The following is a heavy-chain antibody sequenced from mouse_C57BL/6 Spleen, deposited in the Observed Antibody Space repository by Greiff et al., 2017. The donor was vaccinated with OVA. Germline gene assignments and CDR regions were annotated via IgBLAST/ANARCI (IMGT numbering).Heavy chain of an antibody. V-gene: IGHV1-7*01. D-gene: IGHD1-1*01. J-gene: IGHJ1*03. CDR2: ITPSSGYT. CDR3: ARSGEFIWYFDV. CDR1: GYTFTSYW. Sequence: QVQLQQSGAELAKPGASVKLSCKASGYTFTSYWMHWVKQRPGTGLEWIGYITPSSGYTKYNQKFKDKATLTADKSSSTAYMLLSSRTYEDSAVYYCARSGEFIWYFDVWGTGTTVTVSA.